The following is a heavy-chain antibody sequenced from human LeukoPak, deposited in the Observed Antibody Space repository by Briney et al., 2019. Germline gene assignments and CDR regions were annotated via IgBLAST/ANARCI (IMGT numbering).Heavy chain of an antibody. CDR2: ISWNSGSI. CDR1: GFTFDDYA. D-gene: IGHD6-13*01. J-gene: IGHJ4*02. CDR3: AKDKGSRLGYFDY. Sequence: PGGSLRLSCAASGFTFDDYAMHWVRQAPGKGLEWVSGISWNSGSIGYADSVKDRFTISRDNAKNSLYLQMNSLRAEDTALYYCAKDKGSRLGYFDYWGQGTLVTVSS. V-gene: IGHV3-9*01.